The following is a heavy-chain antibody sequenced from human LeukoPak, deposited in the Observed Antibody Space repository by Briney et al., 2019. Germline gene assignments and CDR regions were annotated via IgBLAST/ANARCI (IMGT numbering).Heavy chain of an antibody. CDR3: ARFMVRGVGGIDY. Sequence: SETLSLTCTVSGGSISSGGYYWSWIRQPPGKGLEWIGYIYYSGSTNYNPSLKSRVTISVDTSKNQFSLKLSSVTAADTAVYYCARFMVRGVGGIDYWGQGTLVTVSS. CDR1: GGSISSGGYY. J-gene: IGHJ4*02. D-gene: IGHD3-10*01. CDR2: IYYSGST. V-gene: IGHV4-61*08.